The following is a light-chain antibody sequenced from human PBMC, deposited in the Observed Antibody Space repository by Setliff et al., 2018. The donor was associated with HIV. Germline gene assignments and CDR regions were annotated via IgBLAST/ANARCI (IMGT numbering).Light chain of an antibody. CDR2: EVT. V-gene: IGLV2-14*01. CDR3: TSYTSSRTVV. Sequence: ALTQPASVSGSPGQSITISCTGTSSDIGGYNYVSWYQHHPGKAPKLMIYEVTNRPSGVSDRFSGSKSGNMASLTISGLQAEDVATYYCTSYTSSRTVVFGGGTK. CDR1: SSDIGGYNY. J-gene: IGLJ2*01.